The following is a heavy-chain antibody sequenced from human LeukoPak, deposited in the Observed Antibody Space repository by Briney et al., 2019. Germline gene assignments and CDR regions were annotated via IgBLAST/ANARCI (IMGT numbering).Heavy chain of an antibody. Sequence: SETLSLTCTVSGGSISSSSYYWGWIRQPPGKGLEWIVSIYESGSTYYNSSLKSRVTISVDTSKNQFSLKLSSVTAADTAVYYCARAYSSNWLTFDYWGQGTLVTVSS. D-gene: IGHD6-13*01. CDR1: GGSISSSSYY. J-gene: IGHJ4*02. V-gene: IGHV4-39*01. CDR2: IYESGST. CDR3: ARAYSSNWLTFDY.